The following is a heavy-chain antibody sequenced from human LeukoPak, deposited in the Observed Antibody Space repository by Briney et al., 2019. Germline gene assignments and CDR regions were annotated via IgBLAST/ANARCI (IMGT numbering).Heavy chain of an antibody. J-gene: IGHJ4*02. Sequence: ASVKVSCKASGYTFTGYYMHWVRQAPGQGLEWMGRINPNSGGTNYAQKFQGRVTMTRDTSISTAYMELSRLRSDDTAVYYCASGVGATIVPTFDYWGRGTLVTVSS. CDR1: GYTFTGYY. CDR2: INPNSGGT. V-gene: IGHV1-2*06. CDR3: ASGVGATIVPTFDY. D-gene: IGHD1-26*01.